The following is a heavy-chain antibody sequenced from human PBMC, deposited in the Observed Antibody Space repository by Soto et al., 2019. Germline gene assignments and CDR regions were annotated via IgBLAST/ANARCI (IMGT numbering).Heavy chain of an antibody. V-gene: IGHV4-30-4*01. D-gene: IGHD2-21*01. J-gene: IGHJ6*02. Sequence: QVQLQESGPGLVKPSQTLSLTCTVSGGSISSGDYHWSWIRQPPGKGLEWIGAIYYSGSTYYNPSLKSRIRISVDKSKNQFSLKVNSVTAADTAVYYWARDYRIPSAGAMDVWGQGTTVTVSS. CDR3: ARDYRIPSAGAMDV. CDR1: GGSISSGDYH. CDR2: IYYSGST.